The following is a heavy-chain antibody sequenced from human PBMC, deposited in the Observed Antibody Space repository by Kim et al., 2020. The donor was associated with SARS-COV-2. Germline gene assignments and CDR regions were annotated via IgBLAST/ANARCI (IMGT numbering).Heavy chain of an antibody. D-gene: IGHD1-7*01. V-gene: IGHV4-4*02. J-gene: IGHJ5*02. CDR3: ARDHRNWNYFWFDP. CDR1: GGSISSSNW. Sequence: SETLSLTCAVSGGSISSSNWWSWVRQPPGKGLEWIGEIYHSGSTNYNPSLKSRVTISVDKSKNQFSLTLSSVTAADTAVYYCARDHRNWNYFWFDPWGQGTLVTVSS. CDR2: IYHSGST.